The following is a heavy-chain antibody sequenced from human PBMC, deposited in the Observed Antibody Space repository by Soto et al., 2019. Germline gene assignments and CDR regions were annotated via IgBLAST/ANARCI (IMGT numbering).Heavy chain of an antibody. Sequence: SETLSLTCTVSGDSISTYYWNWIRQPPGKGLEWIGVIYYSGGTNYNPSLKSRLSISVVTSTNQFSLKLSSVTAADTAVYYCARAYSNYYYYYMDVWGKGTTVTVSS. CDR3: ARAYSNYYYYYMDV. CDR1: GDSISTYY. J-gene: IGHJ6*03. CDR2: IYYSGGT. D-gene: IGHD4-4*01. V-gene: IGHV4-59*01.